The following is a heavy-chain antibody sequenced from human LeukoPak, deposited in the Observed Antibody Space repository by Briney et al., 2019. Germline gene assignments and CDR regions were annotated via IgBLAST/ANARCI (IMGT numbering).Heavy chain of an antibody. V-gene: IGHV1-69*13. Sequence: SVKVSRKASGGTFSSYAISWVRQAPGQGLEWMGGIIPIFGTANYPQKFQGRVTITADESTSTAYMELSSLRSEDTAVYYCASRLTDYGSGSYYRAFDIWGQGTMVTVSS. CDR1: GGTFSSYA. CDR2: IIPIFGTA. CDR3: ASRLTDYGSGSYYRAFDI. J-gene: IGHJ3*02. D-gene: IGHD3-10*01.